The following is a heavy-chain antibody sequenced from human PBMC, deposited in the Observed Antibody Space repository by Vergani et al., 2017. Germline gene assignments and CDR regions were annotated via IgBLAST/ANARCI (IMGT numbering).Heavy chain of an antibody. V-gene: IGHV4-59*01. J-gene: IGHJ4*02. CDR1: GGSISSYY. Sequence: QVQLQESGPGLVKPSETLSLTCTVSGGSISSYYWSWIRQPPGKGLEWIGYIYYSGSTNYNPSLKSRVTISVDTSKNQFSLKLSSVTAADTAVYYCARWMRGYLNYFDYWGQGTLVTVSS. CDR2: IYYSGST. D-gene: IGHD5-12*01. CDR3: ARWMRGYLNYFDY.